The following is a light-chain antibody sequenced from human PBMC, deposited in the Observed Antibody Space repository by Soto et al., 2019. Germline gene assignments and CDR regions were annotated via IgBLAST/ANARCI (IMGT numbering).Light chain of an antibody. CDR2: EVT. CDR1: SSDVGGYNY. J-gene: IGLJ2*01. V-gene: IGLV2-8*01. CDR3: SSFAGAPVV. Sequence: QSVLTQPASVSGSPGQSITISCTGTSSDVGGYNYVSWYQQHPGKAPKLMIYEVTKRPPGVPDRFSGSKSGNTASLIVSGLQAEDEADYYCSSFAGAPVVFGGGTKLTVL.